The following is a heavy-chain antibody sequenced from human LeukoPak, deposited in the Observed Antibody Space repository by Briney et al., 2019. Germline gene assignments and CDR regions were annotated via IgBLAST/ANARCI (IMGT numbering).Heavy chain of an antibody. Sequence: GGSLRLSCAASEFTFGIYWMSWVRQAPGKGLEWVANIKQDGSEKHYVDSVKGRFTISRDNAKNSLHLQMNSLRAEDTAVYYCARDSLSGNCGGNSAFGTYDFWGQGTMVTVSS. V-gene: IGHV3-7*01. D-gene: IGHD4-23*01. CDR1: EFTFGIYW. CDR3: ARDSLSGNCGGNSAFGTYDF. CDR2: IKQDGSEK. J-gene: IGHJ3*01.